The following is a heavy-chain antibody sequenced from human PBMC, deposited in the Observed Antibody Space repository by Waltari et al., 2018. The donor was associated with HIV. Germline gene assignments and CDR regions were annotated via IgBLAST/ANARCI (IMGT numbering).Heavy chain of an antibody. CDR1: GFPLRNYY. Sequence: EVHLVESGGDLIQPGGSLRLSCVASGFPLRNYYMHWVRQAPGKGLEWVSRLNGDGSSTNYADSVRGRFTISRDNAKNILYLHMNSLRAEDTAVYYCAKSESGTYQNWGQGTLVTVSS. J-gene: IGHJ4*02. CDR3: AKSESGTYQN. CDR2: LNGDGSST. V-gene: IGHV3-74*01. D-gene: IGHD1-26*01.